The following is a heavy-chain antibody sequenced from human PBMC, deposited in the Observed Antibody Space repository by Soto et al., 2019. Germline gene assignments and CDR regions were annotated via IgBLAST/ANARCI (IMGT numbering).Heavy chain of an antibody. CDR3: ARPRAYRSGGSDTYSSCSNGIQG. CDR2: IDPSDSYT. J-gene: IGHJ6*04. Sequence: PVASLKISCKGSWYSFTSYWISWLRQRPGKGLEWMGRIDPSDSYTNYSPSFQGHVTISADKSISTSYLQWSSLKASDTAMYYCARPRAYRSGGSDTYSSCSNGIQGWGRRRTGTVSS. CDR1: WYSFTSYW. V-gene: IGHV5-10-1*01. D-gene: IGHD2-15*01.